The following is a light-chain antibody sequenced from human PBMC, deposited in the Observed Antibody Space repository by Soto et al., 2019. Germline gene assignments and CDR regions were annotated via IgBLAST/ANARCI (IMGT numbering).Light chain of an antibody. V-gene: IGKV1-39*01. CDR2: AAI. Sequence: IHMTQSPSSLSASVGDRITITCRASQSINTYLNWYQQKPGKAPKLLIFAAISLQSGVPSRFSGRGSGTDFTLTISSLQPEDFATYSCQQTYINSRTFGQGTKV. CDR3: QQTYINSRT. CDR1: QSINTY. J-gene: IGKJ1*01.